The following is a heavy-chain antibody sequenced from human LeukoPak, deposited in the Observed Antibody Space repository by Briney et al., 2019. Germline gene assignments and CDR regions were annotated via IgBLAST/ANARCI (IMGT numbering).Heavy chain of an antibody. CDR3: ARGSMVPTTADY. CDR2: INPNSGGT. V-gene: IGHV1-2*02. CDR1: GYTFTGYY. D-gene: IGHD3-10*01. Sequence: ASVKVSCKASGYTFTGYYMHWVRQAPGQGLEWMGWINPNSGGTNYAQTFQGRVTMTRDTSISTAYMELSRLRSDDTAVYYCARGSMVPTTADYWGQGTLVTVSS. J-gene: IGHJ4*02.